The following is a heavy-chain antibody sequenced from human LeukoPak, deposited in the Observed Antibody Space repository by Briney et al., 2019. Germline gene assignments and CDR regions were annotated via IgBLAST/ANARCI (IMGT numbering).Heavy chain of an antibody. D-gene: IGHD1-26*01. V-gene: IGHV4-38-2*02. CDR2: IYHSGST. CDR3: ARAVGNYYYYMDV. CDR1: GYSISSGYY. Sequence: PSETLSLTCTVSGYSISSGYYWGWIRQPPGEGLEWIGSIYHSGSTYYNPSLKSRVTISVDTSKNQFSLKLSSVTAADTAVYYCARAVGNYYYYMDVWGKGTTVTVSS. J-gene: IGHJ6*03.